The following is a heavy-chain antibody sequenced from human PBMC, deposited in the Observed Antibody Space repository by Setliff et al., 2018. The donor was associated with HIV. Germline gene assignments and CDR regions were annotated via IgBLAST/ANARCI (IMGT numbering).Heavy chain of an antibody. CDR3: AREQREVSTYYFDY. CDR1: GGSISSHY. Sequence: SETLSLTCTVSGGSISSHYWSWIRQPPGKGLEWIGRIYTSGSTNYNPSLKSRVTISLDSSKDQFSLKLTSVTAADAAVYYCAREQREVSTYYFDYWAQGSLITVSS. V-gene: IGHV4-59*11. CDR2: IYTSGST. J-gene: IGHJ4*02. D-gene: IGHD5-18*01.